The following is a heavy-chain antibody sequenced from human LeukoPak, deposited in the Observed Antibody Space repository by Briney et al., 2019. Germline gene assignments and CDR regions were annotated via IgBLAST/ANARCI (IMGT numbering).Heavy chain of an antibody. V-gene: IGHV6-1*01. Sequence: SQTLSLTCAISGDSVSSNSETWNWNRQSPSRGLEWLGRTYYRSKWYNEYAESVKSRISFNADTSKNQFSLQLNSVTPEDTAVYYCASGHHFDYWGQGTLVAVSS. CDR2: TYYRSKWYN. J-gene: IGHJ4*02. CDR3: ASGHHFDY. CDR1: GDSVSSNSET.